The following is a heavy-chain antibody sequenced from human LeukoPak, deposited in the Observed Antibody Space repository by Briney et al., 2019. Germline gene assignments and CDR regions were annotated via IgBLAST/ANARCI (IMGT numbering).Heavy chain of an antibody. D-gene: IGHD5-18*01. CDR1: GYTFTTYY. V-gene: IGHV1-46*01. Sequence: ASVKVSCKASGYTFTTYYMHWVRQAPGQGLEWMGIINPSGGSTTYAQNFQGRVTMTRDTSTSAVYMEVSSLRSEDTAVYYCAATVDTAMVSVFDYWGQGTLVTVSS. J-gene: IGHJ4*02. CDR2: INPSGGST. CDR3: AATVDTAMVSVFDY.